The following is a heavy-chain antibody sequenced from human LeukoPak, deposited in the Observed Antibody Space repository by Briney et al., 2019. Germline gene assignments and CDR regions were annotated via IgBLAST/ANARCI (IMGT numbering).Heavy chain of an antibody. D-gene: IGHD6-19*01. Sequence: ASVTLSFTSSVYTFTIYGISWVRQAPGQGQEWMGWMSAYNGGTKNAQKTQDRVTITTEASTSTAYMELRILTSDDTAVYYCARDPSNTSAWYAYLDYWGQGTLVTVSS. V-gene: IGHV1-18*01. J-gene: IGHJ4*02. CDR2: MSAYNGGT. CDR3: ARDPSNTSAWYAYLDY. CDR1: VYTFTIYG.